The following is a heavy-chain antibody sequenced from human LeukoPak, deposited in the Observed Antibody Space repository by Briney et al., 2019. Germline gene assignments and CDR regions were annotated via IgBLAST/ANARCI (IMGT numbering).Heavy chain of an antibody. CDR2: INHSGST. CDR1: GGSFSGYY. J-gene: IGHJ4*02. V-gene: IGHV4-34*01. Sequence: PSETRSLTCAVYGGSFSGYYWSWIRQPPGKGLEWIGEINHSGSTNYNPSLKSRVTISVDTSKNQFSLKLSSVTAADTAVYYCARRPGPRGDYWGQGTLVTVSS. D-gene: IGHD3-16*01. CDR3: ARRPGPRGDY.